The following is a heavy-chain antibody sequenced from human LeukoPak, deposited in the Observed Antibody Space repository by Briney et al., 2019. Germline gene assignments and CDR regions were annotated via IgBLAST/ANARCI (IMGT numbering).Heavy chain of an antibody. V-gene: IGHV3-30*03. Sequence: GGSLRLSCAASGFTFSSYSMNWVRQAPGKGLEWVGVISYDGSNKYYADSVKGRFTISRDNSKNTLYLQMNSLRAEDTAVYYCARDRSGSYWRYFDYWGQGTLVTVSS. CDR3: ARDRSGSYWRYFDY. CDR1: GFTFSSYS. D-gene: IGHD1-26*01. J-gene: IGHJ4*02. CDR2: ISYDGSNK.